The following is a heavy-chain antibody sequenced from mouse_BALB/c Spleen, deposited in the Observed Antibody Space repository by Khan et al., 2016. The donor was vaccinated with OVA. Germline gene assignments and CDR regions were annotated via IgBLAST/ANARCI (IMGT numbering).Heavy chain of an antibody. CDR3: ARGGYDNHALDY. V-gene: IGHV1-76*01. D-gene: IGHD2-10*02. J-gene: IGHJ4*01. CDR2: IYPGTGST. Sequence: QVQLKQSGAELVRPGASVKLSCKTSGYIFTSYCIHWVKQSSGQGLEWIASIYPGTGSTYYNEKFKGKATLTADKSSSTAYMQLSSLISEDSAVYFCARGGYDNHALDYWGQGTSVTVSA. CDR1: GYIFTSYC.